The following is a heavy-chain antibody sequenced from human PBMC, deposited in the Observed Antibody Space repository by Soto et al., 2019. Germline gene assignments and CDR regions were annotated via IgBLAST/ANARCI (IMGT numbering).Heavy chain of an antibody. CDR2: VRSKIHNYAT. CDR1: GFTFSRSD. CDR3: SRHEEGRRMVFYGMDV. J-gene: IGHJ6*02. V-gene: IGHV3-73*01. D-gene: IGHD2-8*01. Sequence: PGGSLRLSCSASGFTFSRSDLHWVHQAPGKGLEWVGRVRSKIHNYATSFADSVRGRFTISRNDSDNTVSLEMSGLKSEDTALYYCSRHEEGRRMVFYGMDVWGQGTTVTVSS.